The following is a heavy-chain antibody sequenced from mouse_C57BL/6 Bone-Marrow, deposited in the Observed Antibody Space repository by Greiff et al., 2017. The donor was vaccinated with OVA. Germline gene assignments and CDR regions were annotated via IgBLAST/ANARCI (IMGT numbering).Heavy chain of an antibody. CDR1: GYTFTSYW. D-gene: IGHD1-1*01. V-gene: IGHV1-53*01. CDR3: ARSGYYGSSSAWFAY. CDR2: INPSNGGT. Sequence: QVQLQQPGTELVKPGASVKLSCKASGYTFTSYWMHWVKQRPGKGLEWIGNINPSNGGTNYNEKFKSKVTLTVDKSSSTAYMQLSSLTSEDSAVYYCARSGYYGSSSAWFAYWGQGTLVTVSA. J-gene: IGHJ3*01.